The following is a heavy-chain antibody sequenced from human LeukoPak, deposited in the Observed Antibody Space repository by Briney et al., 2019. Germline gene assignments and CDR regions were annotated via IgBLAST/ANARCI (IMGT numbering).Heavy chain of an antibody. CDR2: ISSSSSYI. D-gene: IGHD6-13*01. CDR3: ARGGRYSSSWFDY. Sequence: GGSLRLSCAASGFTFSSYSMNWVRQAPGKGLEWVSSISSSSSYIYYADSVKGRFTISRDNAKNSLYLQMNSLRAGDTAVYYCARGGRYSSSWFDYWGQGTLVTVSS. CDR1: GFTFSSYS. J-gene: IGHJ4*02. V-gene: IGHV3-21*01.